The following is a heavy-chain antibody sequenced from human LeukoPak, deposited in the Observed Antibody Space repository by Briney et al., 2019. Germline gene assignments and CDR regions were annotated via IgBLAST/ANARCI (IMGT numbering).Heavy chain of an antibody. CDR1: GYIFTSNS. Sequence: ASVKVSCKPSGYIFTSNSITWVRQASGPQLGWMGWISTFNGYTKYAQNLQGRITMTRDTSTRTVYLEMRNLRSDDTAVYFCARGEFYYDLWGQGTLVTVSS. D-gene: IGHD3-16*01. V-gene: IGHV1-18*04. CDR2: ISTFNGYT. J-gene: IGHJ4*02. CDR3: ARGEFYYDL.